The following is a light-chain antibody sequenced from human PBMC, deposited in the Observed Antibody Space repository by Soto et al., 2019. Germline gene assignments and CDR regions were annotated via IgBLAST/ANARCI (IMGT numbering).Light chain of an antibody. V-gene: IGLV2-14*01. J-gene: IGLJ3*02. Sequence: QSALTQPASVSGSPGQSITLSCAGTTNDIGSYNYVSWFQQHPGEAPKLIIFEVTHRPSGISTRFSGSKSGNTASLTISDLQAEDEALYYCSSYKFSTTLRVFGGGTKRTVL. CDR1: TNDIGSYNY. CDR2: EVT. CDR3: SSYKFSTTLRV.